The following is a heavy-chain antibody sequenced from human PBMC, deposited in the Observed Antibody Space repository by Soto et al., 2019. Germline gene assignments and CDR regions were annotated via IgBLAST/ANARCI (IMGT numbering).Heavy chain of an antibody. CDR2: ISYDGSNK. V-gene: IGHV3-30*03. D-gene: IGHD4-4*01. CDR3: ASDSRGYSNYVDY. Sequence: GGSLRLSCVASGFPFSSYGMHWVRQAPGKGLEWVAVISYDGSNKYYADSVKGRFTTSRDNSKNTLYLQMNSLRPDDTAVYYCASDSRGYSNYVDYWGQGTLVPVSS. J-gene: IGHJ4*02. CDR1: GFPFSSYG.